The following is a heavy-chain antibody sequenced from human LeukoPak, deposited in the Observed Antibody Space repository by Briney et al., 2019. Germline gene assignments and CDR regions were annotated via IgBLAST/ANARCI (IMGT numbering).Heavy chain of an antibody. D-gene: IGHD6-19*01. V-gene: IGHV4-34*01. CDR3: TRAVAGRPG. J-gene: IGHJ4*02. Sequence: SETLSLTCAVSGVPFSNYYWSGVRQSPRQGLEWIGEINHSGYTNYNPSLKSRVTMSIDTSKSQFSLKLTSVTAADAGVYYCTRAVAGRPGWGQGTLVTVSS. CDR2: INHSGYT. CDR1: GVPFSNYY.